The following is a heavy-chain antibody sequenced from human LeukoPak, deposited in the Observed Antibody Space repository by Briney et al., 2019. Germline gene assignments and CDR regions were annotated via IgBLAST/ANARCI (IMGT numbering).Heavy chain of an antibody. CDR2: IYTSGST. Sequence: SETLSLTCTVSGGSISSGSYYWSWIRQPAGKGLEWIGRIYTSGSTNYNPSLKSRVTISVDTAKNQFSLKLSSVTAADTAVYYCARDRVAWFDPWGQGTLVTVSS. CDR3: ARDRVAWFDP. CDR1: GGSISSGSYY. V-gene: IGHV4-61*02. J-gene: IGHJ5*02.